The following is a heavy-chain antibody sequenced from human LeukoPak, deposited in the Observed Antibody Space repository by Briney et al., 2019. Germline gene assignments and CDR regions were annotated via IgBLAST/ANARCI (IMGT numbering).Heavy chain of an antibody. J-gene: IGHJ4*02. CDR3: TRQYSGSPGD. V-gene: IGHV3-74*01. CDR2: INSDGSST. CDR1: GLTFSSYW. Sequence: GGSLRLSCAASGLTFSSYWMHWVRQAPGKGLVWVSHINSDGSSTNYADSVKGRFTISRDNAKNTLYLQMNSLRVEDTAVYYCTRQYSGSPGDWGQGTLVTVSS. D-gene: IGHD1-26*01.